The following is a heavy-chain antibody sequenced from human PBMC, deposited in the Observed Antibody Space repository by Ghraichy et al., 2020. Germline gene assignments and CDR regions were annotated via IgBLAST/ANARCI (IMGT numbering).Heavy chain of an antibody. Sequence: SETLSLTCTVSGGSISSYYWSWIRQPPGKGLEWIGYIYYSGSTNYNPSLKSRVTISVDTSKNQFSLKLSSVTAADTAVYYCARESPITIFGVVHPDWYFDLWGRGTLVTVSS. V-gene: IGHV4-59*01. J-gene: IGHJ2*01. CDR2: IYYSGST. D-gene: IGHD3-3*01. CDR1: GGSISSYY. CDR3: ARESPITIFGVVHPDWYFDL.